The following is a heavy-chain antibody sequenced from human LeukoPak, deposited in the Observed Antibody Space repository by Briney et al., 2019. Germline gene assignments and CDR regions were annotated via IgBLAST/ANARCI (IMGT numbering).Heavy chain of an antibody. V-gene: IGHV3-21*01. CDR1: GFTSSSYS. J-gene: IGHJ4*02. CDR2: ISSSSSYI. CDR3: ARDGYCSSTSCGSNDY. D-gene: IGHD2-2*03. Sequence: GGSLRLSCAASGFTSSSYSMNWVRQAPGKGLEWVSSISSSSSYIYYADSVKGRFTISRDNAKNSLYLQMNSLRAEDTAVYYCARDGYCSSTSCGSNDYWGQGTLVTVSS.